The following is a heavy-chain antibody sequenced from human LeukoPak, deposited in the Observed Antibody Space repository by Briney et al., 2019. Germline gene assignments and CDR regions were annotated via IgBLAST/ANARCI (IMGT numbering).Heavy chain of an antibody. CDR3: ARRIAATPSHYYYGMDV. CDR1: GYSFTSYW. V-gene: IGHV5-51*01. J-gene: IGHJ6*02. CDR2: IYPGDSDT. D-gene: IGHD6-13*01. Sequence: GESLKISCKGSGYSFTSYWIGWVRQMPGKGLEWMGIIYPGDSDTRYSPSFQGQVTISADKSISTAYLQWSSLKASDTAMYYCARRIAATPSHYYYGMDVWGQGTTVTVSS.